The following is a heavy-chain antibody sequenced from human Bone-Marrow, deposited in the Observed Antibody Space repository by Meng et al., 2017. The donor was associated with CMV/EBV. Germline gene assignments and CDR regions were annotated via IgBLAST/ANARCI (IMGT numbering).Heavy chain of an antibody. D-gene: IGHD3-22*01. J-gene: IGHJ4*02. CDR2: IYHSGST. Sequence: SETLSLTCAVSGGSINSYYWTWIRQPPGKGLEWIGYIYHSGSTNYNPSLKSRVTISVDTSKNRFSLKMSSVTAADTAIYYCATQGVTTALFDYWGQGTLVTVSS. CDR1: GGSINSYY. V-gene: IGHV4-59*08. CDR3: ATQGVTTALFDY.